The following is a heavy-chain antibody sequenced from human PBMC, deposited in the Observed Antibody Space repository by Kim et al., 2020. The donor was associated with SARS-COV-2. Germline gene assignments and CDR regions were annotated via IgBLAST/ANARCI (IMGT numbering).Heavy chain of an antibody. V-gene: IGHV4-39*02. Sequence: SETLSLTCTVSGASISNVNYYWGWIRQTPGKGLEWIGSMYYTGDTSYNPSLKSRVTISVDTAKNHFSLRLDSVTAADTAVYYCATTPFTLVGFYFDYWG. CDR1: GASISNVNYY. CDR2: MYYTGDT. J-gene: IGHJ4*01. D-gene: IGHD2-15*01. CDR3: ATTPFTLVGFYFDY.